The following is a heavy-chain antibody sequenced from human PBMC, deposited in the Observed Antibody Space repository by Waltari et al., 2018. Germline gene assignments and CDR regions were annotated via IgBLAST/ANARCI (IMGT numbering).Heavy chain of an antibody. CDR2: IYSGGST. Sequence: EVQLVESGGGLVQPGGSLRLSCAASGFTVSSNYMSWVRQAPGKGLEWVSVIYSGGSTYYADSGKGRFTISRDNSKNTLYLQMNSLRAEDTAVYYCASGESGDSPYYYYGMDVWGQGTTVTVSS. D-gene: IGHD3-10*01. V-gene: IGHV3-66*02. CDR1: GFTVSSNY. J-gene: IGHJ6*02. CDR3: ASGESGDSPYYYYGMDV.